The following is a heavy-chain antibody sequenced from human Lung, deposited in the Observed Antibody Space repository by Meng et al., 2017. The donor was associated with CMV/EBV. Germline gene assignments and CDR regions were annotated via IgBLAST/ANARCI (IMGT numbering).Heavy chain of an antibody. CDR2: IRGSGDGT. V-gene: IGHV3-23*01. CDR1: GFTFSSYA. Sequence: ESLKISXAASGFTFSSYALNWVRQAPGRGLEWVSAIRGSGDGTNYADSVKGRFTISRDNSKNTVYLQMNSLRAEDTALYYCARSARWGFCTTTSCQDYFDYWGQGXLVTVSS. D-gene: IGHD2-2*01. CDR3: ARSARWGFCTTTSCQDYFDY. J-gene: IGHJ4*02.